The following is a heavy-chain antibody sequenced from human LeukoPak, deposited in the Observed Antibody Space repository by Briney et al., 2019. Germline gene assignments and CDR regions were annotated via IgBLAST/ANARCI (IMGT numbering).Heavy chain of an antibody. CDR2: IKKDGSEK. J-gene: IGHJ6*03. D-gene: IGHD5-24*01. V-gene: IGHV3-7*01. CDR3: ARSSRDGYNLIDYMDV. CDR1: GFTFSSHW. Sequence: GGSLRLSCAASGFTFSSHWMSWVRQAPGKGLEWVANIKKDGSEKYYVDSVKGRFTISRDNAKTSLYLQMNSLRAEDTAVYYCARSSRDGYNLIDYMDVWGKGTTVTVSS.